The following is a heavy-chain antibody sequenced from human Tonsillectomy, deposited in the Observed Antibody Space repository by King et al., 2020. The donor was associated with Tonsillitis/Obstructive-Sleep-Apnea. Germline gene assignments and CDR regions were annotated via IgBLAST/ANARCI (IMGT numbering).Heavy chain of an antibody. CDR3: ARASTIFGVVITRARYYYYMDV. D-gene: IGHD3-3*01. Sequence: VQLQQWGAGLLKPSETLSLTCAVYGGSFSGYYWSWIRQPPGKGLEWIGEINHSGSTNYNPSLKSRVTISVDTSKNQFSLKLSSVTAADTAVYYCARASTIFGVVITRARYYYYMDVWGKGTTVTVSS. CDR1: GGSFSGYY. J-gene: IGHJ6*03. CDR2: INHSGST. V-gene: IGHV4-34*01.